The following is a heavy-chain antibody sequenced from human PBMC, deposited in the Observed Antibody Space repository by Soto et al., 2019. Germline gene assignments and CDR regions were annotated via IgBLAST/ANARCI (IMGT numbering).Heavy chain of an antibody. J-gene: IGHJ5*02. Sequence: QVQLQESGPGLVKPSQTLSLTCTVSGGSISSGGYYWSWIRQHPGKGLEWIGYIYYSGSTYYNPSLKSRVTVSVDTSKNQFSLKLSSVTAADTAVYYCARAFKAPPNWFDPWGQGTLVTVSS. CDR2: IYYSGST. CDR1: GGSISSGGYY. V-gene: IGHV4-31*03. CDR3: ARAFKAPPNWFDP.